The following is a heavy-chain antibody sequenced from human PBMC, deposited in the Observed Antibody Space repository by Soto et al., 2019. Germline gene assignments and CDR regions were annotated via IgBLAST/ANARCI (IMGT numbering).Heavy chain of an antibody. CDR1: GFTFSSYA. CDR2: ISGSGGST. Sequence: PGGSLRLSCAASGFTFSSYAMSWVRQAPGKGLEWVSAISGSGGSTYYADSVKGRFTISRDNSKNTLYLQMNSLRAEDTAVYYCAKPPGIAAAGRGYFDYWGQGTLVTVS. J-gene: IGHJ4*02. D-gene: IGHD6-13*01. CDR3: AKPPGIAAAGRGYFDY. V-gene: IGHV3-23*01.